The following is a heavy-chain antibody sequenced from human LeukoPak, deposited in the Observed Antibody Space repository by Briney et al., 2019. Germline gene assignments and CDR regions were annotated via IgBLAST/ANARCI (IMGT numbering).Heavy chain of an antibody. J-gene: IGHJ3*02. CDR1: GFTFSDYY. Sequence: PGGSLRLSCAASGFTFSDYYMSWIRQAPGKGLKWVSYISSSGSSIYYADSVKGRFTISRDNAKNSLYLQMNSLRAEDTAVYYCARKIAAAGSYAFDIWGQGTMVTVSS. CDR2: ISSSGSSI. CDR3: ARKIAAAGSYAFDI. D-gene: IGHD6-13*01. V-gene: IGHV3-11*01.